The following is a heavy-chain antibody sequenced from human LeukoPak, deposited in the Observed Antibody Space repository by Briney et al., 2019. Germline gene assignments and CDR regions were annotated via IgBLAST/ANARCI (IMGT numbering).Heavy chain of an antibody. V-gene: IGHV4-4*07. CDR1: GGSISTYN. D-gene: IGHD2-15*01. CDR3: AREYCSGIRCYWVDS. CDR2: IHASVST. Sequence: SETLSLTCTVSGGSISTYNWSWIRLPAGKGLDWIGRIHASVSTNFNPSLKSRVTMSVDTSENQFSLKLSSVTAADTAVYYCAREYCSGIRCYWVDSWGQGTLVTVSS. J-gene: IGHJ4*02.